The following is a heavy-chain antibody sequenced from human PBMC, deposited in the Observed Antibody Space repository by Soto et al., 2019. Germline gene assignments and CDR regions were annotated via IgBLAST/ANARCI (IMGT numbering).Heavy chain of an antibody. CDR3: AREESYCSSTSCRHYGMDV. D-gene: IGHD2-2*01. J-gene: IGHJ6*02. V-gene: IGHV3-33*01. Sequence: GGSLRLSCASSGFTFSSYGIHWVLQAPGKGLEWVAVIWYDGSNKYYADSVKGRFTISRDNSKNTLYLQMNSLRAEDTAVYYCAREESYCSSTSCRHYGMDVWGQGTTVNVSS. CDR2: IWYDGSNK. CDR1: GFTFSSYG.